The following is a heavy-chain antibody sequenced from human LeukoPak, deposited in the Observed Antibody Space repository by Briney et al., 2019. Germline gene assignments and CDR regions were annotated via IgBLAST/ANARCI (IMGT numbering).Heavy chain of an antibody. CDR2: IVVGSGNT. CDR1: GFTFTSSA. CDR3: ATDLEDRTAKNFDY. D-gene: IGHD5-18*01. Sequence: SVKVSCKASGFTFTSSAMQWVRQARGQRLEWIGWIVVGSGNTNYAQKFQGRVTMTEDTSTDTAYMELSSLRSEDTAVYYCATDLEDRTAKNFDYWGQGTLVTVSS. J-gene: IGHJ4*02. V-gene: IGHV1-58*02.